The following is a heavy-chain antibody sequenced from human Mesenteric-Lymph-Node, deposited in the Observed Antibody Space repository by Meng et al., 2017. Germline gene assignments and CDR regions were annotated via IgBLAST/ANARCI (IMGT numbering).Heavy chain of an antibody. CDR1: GFTFSSYW. CDR3: ARDAPESIAFDY. CDR2: IKQDGSEK. V-gene: IGHV3-7*01. J-gene: IGHJ4*02. D-gene: IGHD1-14*01. Sequence: GESLKISCAASGFTFSSYWMSWVRQAPGKGLEWVANIKQDGSEKYYVDSVKGRFTISRDNAKNSLYLQMNSLRAEDTAVYYCARDAPESIAFDYWGQGTLVTVSS.